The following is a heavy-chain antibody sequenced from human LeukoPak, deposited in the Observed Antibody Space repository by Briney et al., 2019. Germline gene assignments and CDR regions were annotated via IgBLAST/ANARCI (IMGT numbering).Heavy chain of an antibody. J-gene: IGHJ4*02. CDR3: AKDPSDYGDTETDFFDY. CDR1: GFTFSSYG. D-gene: IGHD4-17*01. CDR2: ISYDGTKK. Sequence: PGGSLRLSCAASGFTFSSYGMHWVRQAPGKGLEWVAVISYDGTKKYYVDSVKGRFTISRDNSKSTLYLQMNSLRAEDSAVYHCAKDPSDYGDTETDFFDYWGQGILVTVSS. V-gene: IGHV3-30*18.